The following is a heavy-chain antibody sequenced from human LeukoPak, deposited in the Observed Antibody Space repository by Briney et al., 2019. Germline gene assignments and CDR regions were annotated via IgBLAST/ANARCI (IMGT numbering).Heavy chain of an antibody. J-gene: IGHJ4*02. CDR3: ARGVYDFWSGYYTDY. V-gene: IGHV4-38-2*02. Sequence: SETLSLTCTVSGYSISSGYYWGWVRQPPGKGLEWIGSIYHSGTTYFNPSLKSRVTISADTSKNQFSLKLSSVTAADTAVYYCARGVYDFWSGYYTDYWGQGTLVTVSS. CDR1: GYSISSGYY. CDR2: IYHSGTT. D-gene: IGHD3-3*01.